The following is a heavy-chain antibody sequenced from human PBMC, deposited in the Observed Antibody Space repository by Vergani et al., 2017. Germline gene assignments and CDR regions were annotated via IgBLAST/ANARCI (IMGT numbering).Heavy chain of an antibody. J-gene: IGHJ1*01. V-gene: IGHV3-23*01. D-gene: IGHD3-10*01. CDR1: GFTFDTYT. Sequence: ELQLLESGGGLVQPGGSRRLSCAGAGFTFDTYTMAYVRQAPGKGLEWVATISSGGGDIFYAGSVKGRFTISRDNSKNTLFLQMNSLKDEDTAVYYCTTAWGLYYLHGEYFQYWGRGTLVSVSS. CDR2: ISSGGGDI. CDR3: TTAWGLYYLHGEYFQY.